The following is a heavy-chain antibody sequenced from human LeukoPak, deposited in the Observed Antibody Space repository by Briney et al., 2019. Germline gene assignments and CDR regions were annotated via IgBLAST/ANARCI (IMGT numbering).Heavy chain of an antibody. CDR1: GYTFTSYG. D-gene: IGHD2-15*01. J-gene: IGHJ5*02. Sequence: ASVKVSCKASGYTFTSYGISWVRQATGQGLEWMGWISAYNGNTNYAQKLQGRVTMTTDTSTSTAYMELRSLRSEDTAVYYCARDLVAQEDWFDPWGQGTLVTVSS. CDR3: ARDLVAQEDWFDP. CDR2: ISAYNGNT. V-gene: IGHV1-18*01.